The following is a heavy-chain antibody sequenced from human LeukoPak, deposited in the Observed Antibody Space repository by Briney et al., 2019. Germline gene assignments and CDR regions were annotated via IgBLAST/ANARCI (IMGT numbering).Heavy chain of an antibody. CDR3: ARDGLYCTNGVCSSDI. Sequence: ASVKVSCKASGYTFTRHYMNWVRQAPGQGLEWMGKINPGSGATGYAQKFQGRVAMTKDTSTSTVYMELTSLRSADTAVYFCARDGLYCTNGVCSSDIWGQGTLVTVSS. J-gene: IGHJ3*02. V-gene: IGHV1-46*01. CDR2: INPGSGAT. CDR1: GYTFTRHY. D-gene: IGHD2-8*01.